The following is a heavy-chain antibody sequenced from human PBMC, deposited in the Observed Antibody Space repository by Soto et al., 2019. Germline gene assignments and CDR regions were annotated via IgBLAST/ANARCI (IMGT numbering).Heavy chain of an antibody. J-gene: IGHJ4*02. CDR1: XXXXXXYX. CDR2: ISYDGSNK. Sequence: QVQLVESGXGVXQXXRXXXXXXXXXXXXXXXYXMXWVRQAPGKGLEWVAVISYDGSNKYYADSVKGRITVFRDNSKNTLYLQMNSLRAEDTAVYYCARDGKQWPEGALDYWGQGTLVTVSS. D-gene: IGHD6-19*01. CDR3: ARDGKQWPEGALDY. V-gene: IGHV3-30-3*01.